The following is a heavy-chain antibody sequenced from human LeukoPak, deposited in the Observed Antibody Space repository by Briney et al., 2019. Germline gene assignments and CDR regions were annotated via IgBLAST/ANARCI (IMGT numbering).Heavy chain of an antibody. CDR3: ARALLLYCSSTSCYKNYYYYGMDV. D-gene: IGHD2-2*02. J-gene: IGHJ6*02. CDR2: INPNSGGT. CDR1: GYTFTGYY. V-gene: IGHV1-2*02. Sequence: ASVKVSCKASGYTFTGYYMHWVRQAPGQGLEWMGWINPNSGGTNYAQKFQGRVTMTRDTSISTAYMELSRLRSDDTAVYYCARALLLYCSSTSCYKNYYYYGMDVWGQGTTVTVSS.